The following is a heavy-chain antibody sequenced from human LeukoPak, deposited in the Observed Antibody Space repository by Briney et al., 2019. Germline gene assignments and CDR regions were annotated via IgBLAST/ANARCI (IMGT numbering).Heavy chain of an antibody. CDR1: GFTFSSYA. Sequence: GGSLRLSCAASGFTFSSYAMHWVRQAPGKGLEWEAVISYDGSNKYYADSVKGRFTNSRDNSKNTLYLQMNSLRAEDTAVYYCARDGCSSTSCYYPDYWGQGTLVTVSS. J-gene: IGHJ4*02. D-gene: IGHD2-2*01. V-gene: IGHV3-30-3*01. CDR2: ISYDGSNK. CDR3: ARDGCSSTSCYYPDY.